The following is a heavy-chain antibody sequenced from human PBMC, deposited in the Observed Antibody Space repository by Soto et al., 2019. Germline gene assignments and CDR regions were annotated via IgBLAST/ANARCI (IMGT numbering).Heavy chain of an antibody. V-gene: IGHV3-21*01. J-gene: IGHJ6*01. CDR2: ISSSSGYI. CDR1: GVIFSPVS. D-gene: IGHD3-3*01. Sequence: LILSCAGSGVIFSPVSMKWVRQAPVKGLEYVSVISSSSGYIYYADSVKGRFTVSRDNARNTLFLQMSGLREEDTAVYYFARHDRGDSYYYGLGVWGQGTTVTVSS. CDR3: ARHDRGDSYYYGLGV.